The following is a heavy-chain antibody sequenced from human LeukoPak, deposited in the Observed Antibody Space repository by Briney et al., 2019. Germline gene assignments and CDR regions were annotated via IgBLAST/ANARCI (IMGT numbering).Heavy chain of an antibody. Sequence: SETLSPTCAVSGYSISSGYYWGWIRQSPGKGLEWIGSLYHSGNTYYNPSLKSRVTISVDTSMNQFSLKLRSVTAADTAVYYCLAISSWYYFDYWGQGALVTVSS. CDR3: LAISSWYYFDY. CDR2: LYHSGNT. CDR1: GYSISSGYY. J-gene: IGHJ4*02. D-gene: IGHD6-13*01. V-gene: IGHV4-38-2*01.